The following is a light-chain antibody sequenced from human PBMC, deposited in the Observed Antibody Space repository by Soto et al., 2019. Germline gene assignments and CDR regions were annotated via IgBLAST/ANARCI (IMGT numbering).Light chain of an antibody. V-gene: IGKV1-39*01. CDR3: QQYNSYSWT. CDR2: AS. CDR1: QSISTY. J-gene: IGKJ1*01. Sequence: DIQMTQSPPSLSASVGHRVTITCRASQSISTYLNCFQQKPGKAPKVLIHASSLQSGVPSRFSGSGSGTDFTLTVNSLQPEDFATYYCQQYNSYSWTFGQGTKVDIK.